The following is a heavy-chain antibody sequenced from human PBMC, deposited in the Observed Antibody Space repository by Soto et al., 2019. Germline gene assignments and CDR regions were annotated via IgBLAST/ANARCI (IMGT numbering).Heavy chain of an antibody. CDR1: GGSISSSSYF. Sequence: QLQLQESGPGLVKPSETLSLTCSVSGGSISSSSYFWGWVRQPPGKGLEWIGSIYYSGSTYYNPSHNTRVTVSVDTSNNQSSLKLSSVTAADTAVYYCARHPSDFWFDPWGQGTLVTVSS. V-gene: IGHV4-39*01. CDR3: ARHPSDFWFDP. CDR2: IYYSGST. D-gene: IGHD2-21*02. J-gene: IGHJ5*02.